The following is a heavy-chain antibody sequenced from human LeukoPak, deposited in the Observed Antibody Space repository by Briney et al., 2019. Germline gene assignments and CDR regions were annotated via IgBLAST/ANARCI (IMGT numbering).Heavy chain of an antibody. J-gene: IGHJ4*02. CDR2: IYRVGTT. CDR3: ANSPTLGV. V-gene: IGHV3-NL1*01. Sequence: GRSLTLSCTASGFTFSSVGMHWVRQAPGKGLEFVSLIYRVGTTSYADSVKGRFTISRDNSKNTLYLQMNSLRVEDTAVYYCANSPTLGVWGQGTLVTVSS. CDR1: GFTFSSVG. D-gene: IGHD3-16*01.